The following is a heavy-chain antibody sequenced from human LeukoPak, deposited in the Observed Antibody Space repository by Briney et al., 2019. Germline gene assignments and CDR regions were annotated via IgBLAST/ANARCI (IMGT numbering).Heavy chain of an antibody. CDR2: FDPEEGEA. CDR1: GYTLTELS. Sequence: ASVKVSCKVSGYTLTELSMHWVRQAPGKGLEWMGGFDPEEGEAIYAQTFQGRVTMTEDTSTDTAYMELSSLRSDDTAVYYCARGTTIDSALGGIWGQGTMVTVSS. D-gene: IGHD3-3*01. CDR3: ARGTTIDSALGGI. J-gene: IGHJ3*02. V-gene: IGHV1-24*01.